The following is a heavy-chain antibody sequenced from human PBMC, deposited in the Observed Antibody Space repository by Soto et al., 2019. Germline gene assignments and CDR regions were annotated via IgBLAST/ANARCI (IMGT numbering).Heavy chain of an antibody. CDR1: GYTFTSYG. V-gene: IGHV1-18*01. CDR3: ARGQYDYGDQKYFQH. J-gene: IGHJ1*01. D-gene: IGHD4-17*01. CDR2: ISAYNGNT. Sequence: ASVKVSCKASGYTFTSYGISWVRQAPGQGLEWMGWISAYNGNTNYAQKLQGRVTMTTDTSTSTAYMELRSLRSDDTAVYYCARGQYDYGDQKYFQHWGQGTLVTVSS.